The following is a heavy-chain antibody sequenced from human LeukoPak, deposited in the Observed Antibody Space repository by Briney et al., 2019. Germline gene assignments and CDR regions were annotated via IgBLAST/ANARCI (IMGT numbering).Heavy chain of an antibody. Sequence: PSETLSLTCSVSGASISSGGYYWSWIRQHPGKGLEWIGYMYYSGSTYYNPSLTSRVTISVDTSKNQFSLNLSSVTAADTAVYYCARVWSVAAAGREDCYYGIDVWGQGTTVTVSS. CDR1: GASISSGGYY. V-gene: IGHV4-31*03. J-gene: IGHJ6*02. CDR3: ARVWSVAAAGREDCYYGIDV. D-gene: IGHD6-13*01. CDR2: MYYSGST.